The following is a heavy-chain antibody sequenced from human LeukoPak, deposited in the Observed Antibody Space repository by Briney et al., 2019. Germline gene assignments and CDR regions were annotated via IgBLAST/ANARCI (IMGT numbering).Heavy chain of an antibody. CDR1: GFAFSNYG. J-gene: IGHJ4*02. V-gene: IGHV3-23*01. CDR3: VRRIVAGTASQSRYFDP. D-gene: IGHD2-21*02. Sequence: PGGSLRLSCAASGFAFSNYGISWVCQAPGKGLEWVSTIGGGGDTYYADSVKGRFTISRDNSKNTLFLQMNSLRLEDTAEYYCVRRIVAGTASQSRYFDPWGQGTLVTVSS. CDR2: IGGGGDT.